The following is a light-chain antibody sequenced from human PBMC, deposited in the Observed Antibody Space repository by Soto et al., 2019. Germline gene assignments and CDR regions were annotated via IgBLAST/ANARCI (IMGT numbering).Light chain of an antibody. V-gene: IGLV1-44*01. Sequence: QSVLTQPPSTSGTPGQRVTMSCSGSSSNIGGNTVNWYQQFPGTAPKLLIYENNQRPSGVPDRFSGSKSGTSASLVISGLRSEDEAEYYCAAWDDSLGGFYVFGTGTKLTVL. CDR1: SSNIGGNT. CDR3: AAWDDSLGGFYV. CDR2: ENN. J-gene: IGLJ1*01.